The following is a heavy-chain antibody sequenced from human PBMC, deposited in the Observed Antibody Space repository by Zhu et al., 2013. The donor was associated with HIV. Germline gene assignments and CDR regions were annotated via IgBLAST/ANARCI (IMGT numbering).Heavy chain of an antibody. CDR3: AREVERIVDY. Sequence: QVQLVQSGAEVKKPGSSVKVSCKASGDTFSSYAINWVRQAPGQGLEWVGIIDPSGDNTNYAQKFQGRVTMTRDTSARTVYMELRSLRSEDTAVYFCAREVERIVDYWGQGTLVSVSS. CDR1: GDTFSSYA. V-gene: IGHV1-46*01. J-gene: IGHJ4*02. D-gene: IGHD1-1*01. CDR2: IDPSGDNT.